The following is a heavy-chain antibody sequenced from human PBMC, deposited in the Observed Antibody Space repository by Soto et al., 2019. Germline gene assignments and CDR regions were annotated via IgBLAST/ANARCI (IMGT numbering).Heavy chain of an antibody. Sequence: GGSLRLSCAASGFTFSSYSMNWVRQAPGKGLEWVSYISSSSSTIYYADSVKGRFTISRDNAKNSLYLQMNSLRAEDTAVYYCARDQLDPKYSSSFRYYYYYMDVWGKGTTVTVSS. CDR1: GFTFSSYS. CDR3: ARDQLDPKYSSSFRYYYYYMDV. J-gene: IGHJ6*03. CDR2: ISSSSSTI. D-gene: IGHD6-6*01. V-gene: IGHV3-48*01.